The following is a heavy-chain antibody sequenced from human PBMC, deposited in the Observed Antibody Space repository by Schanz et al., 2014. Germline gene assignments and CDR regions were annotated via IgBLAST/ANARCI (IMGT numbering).Heavy chain of an antibody. CDR1: GGTFSRLT. J-gene: IGHJ5*02. CDR2: VIPILGVT. CDR3: ATLDYADSVS. V-gene: IGHV1-69*02. Sequence: QVQLVHSGADVKKPGSSVRVSCKASGGTFSRLTFSWVRQAPGQGLEWMGRVIPILGVTHYAQKFQGRVTITADKSTTTAYMELNSLNSDDTAVYYCATLDYADSVSWGQGTLVDVSS. D-gene: IGHD4-17*01.